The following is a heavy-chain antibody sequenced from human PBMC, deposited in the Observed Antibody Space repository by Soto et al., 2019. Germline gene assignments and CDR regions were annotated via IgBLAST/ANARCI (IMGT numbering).Heavy chain of an antibody. J-gene: IGHJ5*02. V-gene: IGHV1-46*01. CDR3: ARDLPGGNKPLDA. CDR2: IIPRGGST. D-gene: IGHD2-15*01. CDR1: GHTSTNYN. Sequence: QVQLVQSGPEVRKPGASVTVSCKSSGHTSTNYNVHWVRQDPGQGLEWMGLIIPRGGSTLAQKFQGRVTMTRDTSTSTVYMELSSLRYEDTAVYYCARDLPGGNKPLDAWGQGSLVTVSS.